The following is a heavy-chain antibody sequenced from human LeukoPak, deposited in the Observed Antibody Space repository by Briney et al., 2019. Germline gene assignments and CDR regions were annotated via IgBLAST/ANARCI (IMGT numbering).Heavy chain of an antibody. J-gene: IGHJ4*02. CDR2: ISRTGDTK. Sequence: GGSLRLSCATSGFTFSSYEMNWVRQAPGKGLEWISYISRTGDTKNYADSVKGRFTISRDNAKKSLYLQMNSLRVEDTGVYYCASWGEGALDNWGQGTLVTVSS. D-gene: IGHD1-26*01. CDR1: GFTFSSYE. CDR3: ASWGEGALDN. V-gene: IGHV3-48*03.